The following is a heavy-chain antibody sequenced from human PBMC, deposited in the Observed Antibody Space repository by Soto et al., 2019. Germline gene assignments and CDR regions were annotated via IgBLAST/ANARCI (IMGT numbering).Heavy chain of an antibody. CDR2: IYYSGST. CDR1: GDSIRSYY. CDR3: ARAYGGFDNGLDV. V-gene: IGHV4-59*01. D-gene: IGHD5-12*01. J-gene: IGHJ6*02. Sequence: PSETLSLTCTVSGDSIRSYYWTWIRQPPGKGLELIGYIYYSGSTRYNPSLKSRVTISVGMSKNQFSLKLSSVIAADTAVYYCARAYGGFDNGLDVWGQGTAVTVSS.